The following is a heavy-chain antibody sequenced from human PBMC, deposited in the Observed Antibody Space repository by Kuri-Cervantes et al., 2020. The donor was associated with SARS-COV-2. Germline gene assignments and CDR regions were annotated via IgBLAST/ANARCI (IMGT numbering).Heavy chain of an antibody. J-gene: IGHJ4*02. D-gene: IGHD6-6*01. CDR1: GDSFSSIDYY. V-gene: IGHV4-39*02. CDR3: AREAARLFDY. Sequence: SETLSLTCAVSGDSFSSIDYYWAWIRQPPGKGLEWIASLSYTGSTFYNPSLKSRVTISVDTSKNQFSLKLSSVTAADTAVYYCAREAARLFDYWGQGTLVTVSS. CDR2: LSYTGST.